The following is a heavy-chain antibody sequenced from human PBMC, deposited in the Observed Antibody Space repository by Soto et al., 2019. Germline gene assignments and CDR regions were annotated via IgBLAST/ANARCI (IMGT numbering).Heavy chain of an antibody. Sequence: QVQLRASGPGLVNPSGTLSLTCSVSGGSLNDYYWHWVRQSAAKGLEWLGPIYIRGDSNYHPSLKTRVTLSLDASKHQFSLKLTSVTAADTALYFCARSDYGDTPFNYWGPGILVTVSS. J-gene: IGHJ4*02. D-gene: IGHD4-17*01. CDR2: IYIRGDS. CDR3: ARSDYGDTPFNY. CDR1: GGSLNDYY. V-gene: IGHV4-4*07.